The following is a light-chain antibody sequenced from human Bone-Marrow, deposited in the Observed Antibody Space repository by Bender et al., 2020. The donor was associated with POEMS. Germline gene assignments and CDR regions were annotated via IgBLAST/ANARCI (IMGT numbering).Light chain of an antibody. CDR1: SSDVGGYNF. Sequence: QSALTQPASVSGSPGQSITISCTGTSSDVGGYNFVSWYLQRPGKAPKLMIYEGSKRPSGVSNRFSASKSANTASLTISGLQAEDEADYYCCSYAGSSTWVFGGGTKLTVL. CDR3: CSYAGSSTWV. J-gene: IGLJ3*02. V-gene: IGLV2-23*01. CDR2: EGS.